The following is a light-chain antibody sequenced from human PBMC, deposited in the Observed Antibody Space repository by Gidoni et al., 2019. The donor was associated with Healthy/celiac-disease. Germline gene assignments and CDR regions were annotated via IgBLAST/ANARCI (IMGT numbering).Light chain of an antibody. CDR1: QSISSW. CDR3: QQYNSYPCS. J-gene: IGKJ2*04. V-gene: IGKV1-5*03. Sequence: DIQMTQSPSTLSASVGDRVTITCRASQSISSWLAWYQQKPGKAPKLLIDKASSLESGVPSRFSGSGAGTEFTPTISSLQPDDFATDYCQQYNSYPCSFGQGTKLEIK. CDR2: KAS.